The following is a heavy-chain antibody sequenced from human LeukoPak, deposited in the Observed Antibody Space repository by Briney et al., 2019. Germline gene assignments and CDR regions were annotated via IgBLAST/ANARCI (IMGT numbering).Heavy chain of an antibody. D-gene: IGHD3-22*01. CDR1: GGSISSYY. J-gene: IGHJ4*02. CDR3: ARARPGENYYDSSGFDY. CDR2: IYYSGST. V-gene: IGHV4-59*01. Sequence: SETLSLTCTVSGGSISSYYWSWIRQPPGKGLEWIGYIYYSGSTNYNPSLKSRVTISVDTSKNQFSLKLSSVTAADTAVYYCARARPGENYYDSSGFDYWGQGTLVTVSS.